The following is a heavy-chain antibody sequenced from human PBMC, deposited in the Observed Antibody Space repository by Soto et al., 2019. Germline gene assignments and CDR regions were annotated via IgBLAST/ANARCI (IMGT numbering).Heavy chain of an antibody. CDR1: GGSISSGDYY. V-gene: IGHV4-30-4*01. D-gene: IGHD3-22*01. Sequence: QVQLQESGPGLVKPSQTLSLTCTVSGGSISSGDYYWSWIRQPPGKGLEWIGYIYYSGSTYYNPSLKCRVTISVDTSKNQFSLKLSSVTAADTAVYYCARDLSYDSSGYYYLGYWGQGTLVTVSS. CDR2: IYYSGST. CDR3: ARDLSYDSSGYYYLGY. J-gene: IGHJ4*02.